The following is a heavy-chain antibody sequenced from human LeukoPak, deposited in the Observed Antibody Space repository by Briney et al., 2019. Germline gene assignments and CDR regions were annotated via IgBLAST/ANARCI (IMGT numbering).Heavy chain of an antibody. Sequence: GESLKISCKGSGYRFTSYWIGWVRQMPGKGLEWMGIIYPGDFDTRYSPSFQGQVTISADKSISTVYLQWSSLKASDTAMYYCARVLGEMTTIDAFDIWGQGTLVTVSS. CDR2: IYPGDFDT. CDR1: GYRFTSYW. D-gene: IGHD5-24*01. V-gene: IGHV5-51*01. CDR3: ARVLGEMTTIDAFDI. J-gene: IGHJ3*02.